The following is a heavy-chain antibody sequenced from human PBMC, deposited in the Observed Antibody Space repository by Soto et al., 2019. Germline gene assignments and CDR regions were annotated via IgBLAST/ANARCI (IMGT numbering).Heavy chain of an antibody. J-gene: IGHJ4*02. CDR1: GGSISSGDYY. CDR3: ARVSRYDFWSGYRRTNDY. D-gene: IGHD3-3*01. CDR2: IYYSGST. Sequence: SETLSLTCTVSGGSISSGDYYWSWIRQPPGKGLEWIGYIYYSGSTYYNPSLKSRVTISVDTSKNQFSLKLSSVTAADTAVYYCARVSRYDFWSGYRRTNDYWGQGTLVTVSS. V-gene: IGHV4-30-4*01.